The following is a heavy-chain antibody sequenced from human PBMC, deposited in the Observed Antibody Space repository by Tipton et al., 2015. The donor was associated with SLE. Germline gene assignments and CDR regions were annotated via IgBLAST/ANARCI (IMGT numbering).Heavy chain of an antibody. Sequence: QLVQSGAEVKKPGSSVKVSCKASGYTFTGYYMHWVRQAPGQGLEWMGRINPNSGGTNYAQKFQGRVTMTRDTSISTAYMELSRLRSDDTAVYYCARETAPRGGYFDLWGRGTLVTVSS. CDR1: GYTFTGYY. J-gene: IGHJ2*01. CDR3: ARETAPRGGYFDL. CDR2: INPNSGGT. V-gene: IGHV1-2*06. D-gene: IGHD2-21*02.